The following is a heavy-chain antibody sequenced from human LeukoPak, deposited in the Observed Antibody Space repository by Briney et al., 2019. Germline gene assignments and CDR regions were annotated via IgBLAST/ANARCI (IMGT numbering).Heavy chain of an antibody. D-gene: IGHD6-19*01. CDR1: GYTLTELS. CDR2: FDPEDGET. V-gene: IGHV1-24*01. CDR3: ATIPSRVAVARPFDY. Sequence: ASVKVSCKLAGYTLTELSMHWVRQALGKGLEWMGGFDPEDGETIYAQKFQGRVAMTEDTSTDTAYMELSGLRSEDTAVYYCATIPSRVAVARPFDYWGQGTLVIVSS. J-gene: IGHJ4*02.